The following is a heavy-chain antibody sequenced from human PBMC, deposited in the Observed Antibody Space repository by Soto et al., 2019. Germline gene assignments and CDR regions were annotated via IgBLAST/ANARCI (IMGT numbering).Heavy chain of an antibody. J-gene: IGHJ4*02. D-gene: IGHD2-2*01. CDR1: GFTFSNYA. CDR3: AKDGGLAYCSSPGCCAESFDY. V-gene: IGHV3-30*18. Sequence: PGGSLRLSCVASGFTFSNYAMHWVRQAPGKGLEWVAIVSYDGDNEYYADSVRGRFFISRYNSRNTLYLQTSSLRHEYTAVYYCAKDGGLAYCSSPGCCAESFDYWGRRTQVTAS. CDR2: VSYDGDNE.